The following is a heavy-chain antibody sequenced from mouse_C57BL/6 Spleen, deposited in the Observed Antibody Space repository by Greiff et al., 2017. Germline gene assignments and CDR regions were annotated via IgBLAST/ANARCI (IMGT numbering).Heavy chain of an antibody. D-gene: IGHD1-1*01. V-gene: IGHV1-64*01. CDR3: ARKCSSYVWVAY. Sequence: QVQLQQPGAELVKPGASVKLSCKASGYTITSYWMHWVKQRPGQGLEWIGMIHPNSGSTNYNEKFKSKATLTVDKSSSTAYMQLSSLTSEDSAVYYCARKCSSYVWVAYWGQGTLVTVSA. CDR2: IHPNSGST. CDR1: GYTITSYW. J-gene: IGHJ3*01.